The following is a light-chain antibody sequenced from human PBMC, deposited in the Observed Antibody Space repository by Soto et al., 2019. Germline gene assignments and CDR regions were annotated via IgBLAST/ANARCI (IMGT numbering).Light chain of an antibody. CDR3: ATWDNTLSAEV. CDR1: NSNIGKNY. CDR2: GNN. J-gene: IGLJ3*02. Sequence: QSVLTQPPSVSAAPGQKVTISCFGSNSNIGKNYVSWYQLLPGTAPKLLIYGNNNRHSGITDRISGSKSGTSATLGITTLQPGDEADYYCATWDNTLSAEVFGGGTKVTVL. V-gene: IGLV1-51*01.